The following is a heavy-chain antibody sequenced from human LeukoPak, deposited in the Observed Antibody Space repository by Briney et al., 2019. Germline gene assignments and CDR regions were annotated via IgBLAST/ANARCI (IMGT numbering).Heavy chain of an antibody. V-gene: IGHV3-21*01. Sequence: GGSLRLSCAACRYTFSSYGVSVARDATGEALEGSSSISSPSNSINYSDSVKGRFTISRDNDKNSLYLQMNSLRAEDTAVYYCAREAFQYSSENWSDTWGQGTLVTVSS. CDR3: AREAFQYSSENWSDT. CDR2: ISSPSNSI. D-gene: IGHD6-25*01. CDR1: RYTFSSYG. J-gene: IGHJ5*02.